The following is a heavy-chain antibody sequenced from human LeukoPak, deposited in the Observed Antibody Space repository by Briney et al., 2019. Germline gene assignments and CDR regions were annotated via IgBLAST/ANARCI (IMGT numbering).Heavy chain of an antibody. CDR2: INAGNGNT. Sequence: GASVKVSCKASGYTFTTYAIHWVRQAPGQRLEWMGWINAGNGNTKYSQKLQGRVTITRDTSASTAYMELSSLRSEDTAVYYCAREHDTLSGYGFDIWGQGTMVTVSS. CDR1: GYTFTTYA. V-gene: IGHV1-3*01. CDR3: AREHDTLSGYGFDI. J-gene: IGHJ3*02. D-gene: IGHD3-9*01.